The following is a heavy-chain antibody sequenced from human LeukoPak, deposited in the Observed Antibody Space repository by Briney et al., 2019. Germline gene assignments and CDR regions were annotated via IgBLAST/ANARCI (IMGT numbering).Heavy chain of an antibody. CDR1: GYTFTNYY. V-gene: IGHV1-46*01. CDR3: ARDYRVGGYDPEQDYYGMDV. CDR2: INPSGGST. Sequence: ASVKVSCKASGYTFTNYYMHWVRQAPGQGLEWMGIINPSGGSTSSAQKFQGRVTVTTDTSTSTVYMELSSLRSEDTAVYYCARDYRVGGYDPEQDYYGMDVWGQGTTVTVSS. D-gene: IGHD5-12*01. J-gene: IGHJ6*02.